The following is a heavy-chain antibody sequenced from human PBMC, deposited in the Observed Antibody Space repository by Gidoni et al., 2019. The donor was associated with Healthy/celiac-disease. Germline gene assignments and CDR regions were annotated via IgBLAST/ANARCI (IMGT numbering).Heavy chain of an antibody. CDR2: INHSGST. J-gene: IGHJ4*02. CDR1: GGSFSGYS. D-gene: IGHD3-22*01. V-gene: IGHV4-34*01. Sequence: QVQLQQWGAGLLKPSETLSLTCAVYGGSFSGYSWSWIRQPPGKGLEWIGEINHSGSTNYNPSLKSRVTISVDTSKNQFSLKLSSVTAADTAVYYCARASGYDSSGYYGIWGQGTLVTVSS. CDR3: ARASGYDSSGYYGI.